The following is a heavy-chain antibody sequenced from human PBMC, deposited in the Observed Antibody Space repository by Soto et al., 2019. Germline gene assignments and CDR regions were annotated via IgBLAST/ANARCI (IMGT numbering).Heavy chain of an antibody. J-gene: IGHJ5*02. CDR3: AREDSSSFYDWFDP. Sequence: SQTLSLTCAISGDSVSSNSAAWNWIRQSPLRGLEWLGRTYYRSTWYNDYALSVKSRITINPDTSKNQFSLQLNSVTPEDTAVYYCAREDSSSFYDWFDPWGQGTLVTVSS. D-gene: IGHD6-6*01. CDR2: TYYRSTWYN. V-gene: IGHV6-1*01. CDR1: GDSVSSNSAA.